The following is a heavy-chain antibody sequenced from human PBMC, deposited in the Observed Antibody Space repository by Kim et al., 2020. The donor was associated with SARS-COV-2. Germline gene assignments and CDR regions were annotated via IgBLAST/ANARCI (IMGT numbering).Heavy chain of an antibody. D-gene: IGHD3-16*01. CDR1: GFTFSSYA. J-gene: IGHJ4*02. CDR2: ISGSGGST. Sequence: GGSLRLSCAASGFTFSSYAMSWVRQAPGKGLEWVSAISGSGGSTYYADSVKGRFTISRDNSRNTPYLQMNSLRAEDTAVYYCAKGVSLGELLPPFFDYWGQANMVSVSS. CDR3: AKGVSLGELLPPFFDY. V-gene: IGHV3-23*01.